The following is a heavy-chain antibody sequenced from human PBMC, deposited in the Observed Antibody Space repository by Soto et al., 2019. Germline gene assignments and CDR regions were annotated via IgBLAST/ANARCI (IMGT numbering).Heavy chain of an antibody. V-gene: IGHV3-23*01. CDR3: AKDSQYRYCNDY. J-gene: IGHJ4*02. Sequence: PGGTLRLSCAASGVTFTSYAMSRVRHTPGKGLAWASALSGRGGSTSYTDPVKRRPTISSRNSKNPLHLKMYTIRTEDTTSYYGAKDSQYRYCNDYWGRGARVTVSS. D-gene: IGHD2-2*01. CDR1: GVTFTSYA. CDR2: LSGRGGST.